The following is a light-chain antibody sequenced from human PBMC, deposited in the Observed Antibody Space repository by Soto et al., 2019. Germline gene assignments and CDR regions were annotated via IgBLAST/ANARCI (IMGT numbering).Light chain of an antibody. Sequence: QLVLTQSPSASASLGASVKLTCTLSSGHSSYAIAWHQQQPEKGPRYSMKLNSDGSHNKGDGIPDRFSGSSSGAERYLTISSLQSEDEADYYCQTWGTGIRVFGGGTKLTVL. CDR2: LNSDGSH. V-gene: IGLV4-69*01. CDR1: SGHSSYA. J-gene: IGLJ2*01. CDR3: QTWGTGIRV.